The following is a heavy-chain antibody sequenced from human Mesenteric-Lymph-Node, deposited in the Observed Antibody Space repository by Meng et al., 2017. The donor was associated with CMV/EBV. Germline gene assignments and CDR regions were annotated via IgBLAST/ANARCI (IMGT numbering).Heavy chain of an antibody. CDR1: GFTFSSYW. J-gene: IGHJ4*02. CDR3: ARKIWGRYCSSTSCYTFDY. V-gene: IGHV3-74*01. Sequence: GGSLRLSCAASGFTFSSYWMHWVRQAPGKGLVWVSRINSDGSSTSYADSVKGRFTISRDNAKNTLYLQMNSLRAEDTAVYYCARKIWGRYCSSTSCYTFDYWGQGTLVTVSS. CDR2: INSDGSST. D-gene: IGHD2-2*02.